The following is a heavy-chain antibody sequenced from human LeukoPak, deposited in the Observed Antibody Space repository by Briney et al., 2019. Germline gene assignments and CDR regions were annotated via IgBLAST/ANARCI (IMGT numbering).Heavy chain of an antibody. J-gene: IGHJ3*02. CDR1: GDSISSGDYY. D-gene: IGHD2-2*01. V-gene: IGHV4-30-4*08. Sequence: SETLSLTCTVSGDSISSGDYYWTWIRQPPGKGLEWIGYINYSGSTYYNPSLKSRVIISEDTSKNQFSLKLSSVTAADTAVYYCARAIVVVPAANDAFDIWGQGTMVTVSS. CDR3: ARAIVVVPAANDAFDI. CDR2: INYSGST.